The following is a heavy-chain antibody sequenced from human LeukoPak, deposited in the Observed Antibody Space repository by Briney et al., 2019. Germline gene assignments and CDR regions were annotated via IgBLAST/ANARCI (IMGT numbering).Heavy chain of an antibody. CDR3: AKDRGMIIDY. CDR1: GFTFSNYA. CDR2: IRYDGSNK. J-gene: IGHJ4*02. D-gene: IGHD3-16*01. V-gene: IGHV3-30*02. Sequence: GGSLRLSCAASGFTFSNYAMHWVRQAPGRGLEWVAFIRYDGSNKYYADSVKGRFTISRDNSKNTLYLQMNSLRAEDTAVYYCAKDRGMIIDYWGQGTLVTVSS.